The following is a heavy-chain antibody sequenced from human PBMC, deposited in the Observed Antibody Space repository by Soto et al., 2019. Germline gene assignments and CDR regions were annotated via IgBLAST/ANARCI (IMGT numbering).Heavy chain of an antibody. J-gene: IGHJ3*02. CDR1: GGSISRYY. CDR3: GRVWGGAFDI. CDR2: IYYSGST. D-gene: IGHD3-10*01. Sequence: SETLSLTCTVSGGSISRYYWIWIRQPPGKGLEWIGYIYYSGSTNYNPSLKSRVTISVDTSKNQFSLKLSSVTAADTAVYYCGRVWGGAFDIWGQGTMVTVSS. V-gene: IGHV4-59*01.